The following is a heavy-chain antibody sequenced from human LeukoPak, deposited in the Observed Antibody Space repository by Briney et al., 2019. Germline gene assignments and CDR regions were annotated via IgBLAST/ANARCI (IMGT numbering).Heavy chain of an antibody. CDR1: GGSISSSRYY. CDR2: IYYSGST. D-gene: IGHD6-13*01. Sequence: SVTLSLTCIVSGGSISSSRYYWGWIRQPPGKGLEWIGSIYYSGSTYYNPSLKNRVTISVDTSKTQFSLKLTSVTAADTAVYYCARAGSWYYFDSWGQGTLVTVSS. V-gene: IGHV4-39*01. J-gene: IGHJ4*02. CDR3: ARAGSWYYFDS.